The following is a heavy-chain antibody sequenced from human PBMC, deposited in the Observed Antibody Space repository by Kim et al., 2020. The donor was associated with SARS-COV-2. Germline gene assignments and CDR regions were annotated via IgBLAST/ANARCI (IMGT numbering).Heavy chain of an antibody. J-gene: IGHJ4*02. CDR3: ARRIGASPYYYDSTGPTDY. V-gene: IGHV4-34*01. D-gene: IGHD3-22*01. Sequence: SRVTISVDTSKNQFSLKLTSVTAADTAVYYCARRIGASPYYYDSTGPTDYWGQGTLVTVSS.